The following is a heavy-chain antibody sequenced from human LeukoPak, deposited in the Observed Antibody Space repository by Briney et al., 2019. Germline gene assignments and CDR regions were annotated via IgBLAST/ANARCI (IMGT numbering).Heavy chain of an antibody. CDR3: ARALRVVVPAALDY. CDR1: GGSFSGYY. V-gene: IGHV4-34*01. J-gene: IGHJ4*02. Sequence: PSETLSLTCAVYGGSFSGYYWSWIRQPPGKGLEWIGEINHSGSTNYNPSLKSRVTISVDTSKNQFSLKLSSVTAADTAVYYCARALRVVVPAALDYWGQGTLVTVSS. D-gene: IGHD2-2*01. CDR2: INHSGST.